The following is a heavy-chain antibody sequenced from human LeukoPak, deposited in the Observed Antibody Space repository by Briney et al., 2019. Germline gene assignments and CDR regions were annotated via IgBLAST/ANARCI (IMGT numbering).Heavy chain of an antibody. CDR2: LYTRGTD. V-gene: IGHV4-30-2*01. CDR3: ARLGRYEYFIDY. D-gene: IGHD3-16*01. Sequence: SQPLPTTRSVLDTSFTTTGYSWCGIRQPPGKGLEWIGYLYTRGTDYYNSALTSRVTIAVDRSKNQFSLKLTSVTAADTAVYYCARLGRYEYFIDYWGQ. CDR1: DTSFTTTGYS. J-gene: IGHJ4*01.